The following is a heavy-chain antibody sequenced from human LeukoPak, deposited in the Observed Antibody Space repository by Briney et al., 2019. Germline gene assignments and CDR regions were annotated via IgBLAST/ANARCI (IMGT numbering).Heavy chain of an antibody. CDR1: GFTFSSYA. Sequence: GGSLRLSCAASGFTFSSYAMSWVRQAPGKGLEWVSSISGSGGSTYYADSVKGRSTISRDNSKNTLYLQMNSLRAEDTAVYYCAKTMIDYSFDYWGQGTLVSVSS. CDR3: AKTMIDYSFDY. J-gene: IGHJ4*02. V-gene: IGHV3-23*01. CDR2: ISGSGGST. D-gene: IGHD3-22*01.